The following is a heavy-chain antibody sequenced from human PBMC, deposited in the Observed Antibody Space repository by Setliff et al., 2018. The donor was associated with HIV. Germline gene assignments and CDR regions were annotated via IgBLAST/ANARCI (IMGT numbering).Heavy chain of an antibody. Sequence: GGSLSLSCAASQFTFSTYAMSWVRLAPGKGLEWVSTISGSGGSTYYVDSVKGRFTISRDNSKNTLYLQMKSLRAEDTAVYYCAKTRTGLYSSSPLYFDHWGQGTLVTVSS. D-gene: IGHD6-6*01. J-gene: IGHJ4*02. CDR2: ISGSGGST. CDR3: AKTRTGLYSSSPLYFDH. V-gene: IGHV3-23*01. CDR1: QFTFSTYA.